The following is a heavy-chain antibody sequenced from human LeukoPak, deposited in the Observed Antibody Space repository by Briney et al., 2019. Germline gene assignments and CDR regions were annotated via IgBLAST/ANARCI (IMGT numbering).Heavy chain of an antibody. V-gene: IGHV3-15*01. CDR3: TTRYRGSYYLVH. D-gene: IGHD1-26*01. CDR1: GFTFSNAW. J-gene: IGHJ4*02. CDR2: IKSKTDGGTT. Sequence: GGALRLSCAASGFTFSNAWMSWVRQAPGKGLEGVGRIKSKTDGGTTDYAAPVKGRFTISRDDSKNTLYLQMNSLKTEDTAVYSCTTRYRGSYYLVHWGQGALVTVSS.